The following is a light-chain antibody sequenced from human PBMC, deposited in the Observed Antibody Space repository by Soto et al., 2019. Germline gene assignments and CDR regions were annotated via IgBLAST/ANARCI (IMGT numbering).Light chain of an antibody. J-gene: IGKJ1*01. V-gene: IGKV3-20*01. CDR1: QSVSSNY. Sequence: EIVLTQSPGTLSLSPGDRATLSCRASQSVSSNYLGWYQQKPGQAPRLLIYGASTRATGIPDRFSGSGSGTDFTLTISRLEPEDFAVYYCQQYGTSPKRFGQGTKVDIK. CDR2: GAS. CDR3: QQYGTSPKR.